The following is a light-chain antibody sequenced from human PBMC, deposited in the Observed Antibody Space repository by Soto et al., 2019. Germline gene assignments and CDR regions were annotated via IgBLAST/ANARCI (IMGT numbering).Light chain of an antibody. CDR3: QQRSNWWT. V-gene: IGKV3-11*01. J-gene: IGKJ1*01. CDR2: DAS. Sequence: EIVLTQSPATLSLSPGERATLSCRASQSVNGYLAWYQQKPGRAPRLLIYDASNRATGIPARFSGSGSGTDYTLTISSLETEDFAVYYCQQRSNWWTFGQGTKVEIK. CDR1: QSVNGY.